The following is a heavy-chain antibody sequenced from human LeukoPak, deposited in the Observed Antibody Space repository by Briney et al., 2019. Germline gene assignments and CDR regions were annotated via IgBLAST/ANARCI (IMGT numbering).Heavy chain of an antibody. D-gene: IGHD5-12*01. Sequence: GGSLRLSCSDSGFTFSSYTMHWVRQAPGKGLEYVSAISSNGGATYYADSVKGRFTISRDNSKNTLYLQMSSLRIEDTAVYYCVKVDGPYGYDDRGELYWGQATLVTVSS. CDR1: GFTFSSYT. CDR2: ISSNGGAT. J-gene: IGHJ4*02. CDR3: VKVDGPYGYDDRGELY. V-gene: IGHV3-64D*09.